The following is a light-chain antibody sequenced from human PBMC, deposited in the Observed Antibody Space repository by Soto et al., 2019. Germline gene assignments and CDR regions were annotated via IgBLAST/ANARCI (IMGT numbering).Light chain of an antibody. Sequence: DIQMTQSPSTLSASVGDRVTITCRASQSISYWLAWYQQTPGKAPKLLMYKASSLESGVPSRFSGSGSGTEFTLTISSLQPDDFATYYCQQSNSYPGTFGQGTKVEI. CDR1: QSISYW. J-gene: IGKJ1*01. V-gene: IGKV1-5*03. CDR3: QQSNSYPGT. CDR2: KAS.